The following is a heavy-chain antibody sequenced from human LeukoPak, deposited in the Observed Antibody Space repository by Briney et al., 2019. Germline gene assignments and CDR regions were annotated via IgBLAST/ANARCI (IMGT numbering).Heavy chain of an antibody. CDR2: ISWNSGSI. V-gene: IGHV3-9*01. CDR3: ASIYYYDSSGYCY. J-gene: IGHJ4*02. Sequence: GRSLRLSCAASGFTFDDYAMHWVRQAPGKGLEWVSGISWNSGSIGYADSVKGRFTISRDNAKNSLYLQMNSLRAEDTAVYYCASIYYYDSSGYCYWGQGTLVTVSS. CDR1: GFTFDDYA. D-gene: IGHD3-22*01.